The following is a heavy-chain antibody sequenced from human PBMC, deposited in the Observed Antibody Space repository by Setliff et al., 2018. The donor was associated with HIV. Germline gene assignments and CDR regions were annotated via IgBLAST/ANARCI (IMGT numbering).Heavy chain of an antibody. CDR3: ARARYGVAAVGY. CDR2: MNPASGST. Sequence: ASVKVSCKASGYTFISFDINWVRQATGQGPEWMGWMNPASGSTGYAQKFQGRVTMTGNASINTAYMELNSLTFDDTAMYYCARARYGVAAVGYWGQGTPVTVSS. CDR1: GYTFISFD. D-gene: IGHD6-13*01. J-gene: IGHJ4*02. V-gene: IGHV1-8*01.